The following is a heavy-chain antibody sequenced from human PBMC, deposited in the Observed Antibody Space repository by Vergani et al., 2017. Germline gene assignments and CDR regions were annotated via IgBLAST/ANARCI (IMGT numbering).Heavy chain of an antibody. CDR2: IYPGDSDT. CDR1: GYSFTSYW. CDR3: ARDGGWCLVVVAATPWYYYYGMDV. D-gene: IGHD2-15*01. Sequence: EVQLVQSGAEVKKPGESLKISCKGSGYSFTSYWIGWVRQMPGKGLEWMGIIYPGDSDTSYSPSFQGQVTISADKSISTAYLQWSSLKASDTAMYYCARDGGWCLVVVAATPWYYYYGMDVWGQ. J-gene: IGHJ6*02. V-gene: IGHV5-51*03.